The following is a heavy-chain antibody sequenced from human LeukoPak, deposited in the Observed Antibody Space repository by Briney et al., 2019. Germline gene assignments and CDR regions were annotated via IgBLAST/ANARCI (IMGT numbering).Heavy chain of an antibody. Sequence: ASVKVSCKASGYTFTGYYMHWVRQAPGQGLEWMGWINPNSGGTNYAQKFQGGVTMTRDKSISTAYMELSRLRSDDTAVYYCARGLHHIVLVPAAIEEGDYWGQGTLVTVSS. D-gene: IGHD2-2*01. J-gene: IGHJ4*02. CDR3: ARGLHHIVLVPAAIEEGDY. CDR2: INPNSGGT. V-gene: IGHV1-2*02. CDR1: GYTFTGYY.